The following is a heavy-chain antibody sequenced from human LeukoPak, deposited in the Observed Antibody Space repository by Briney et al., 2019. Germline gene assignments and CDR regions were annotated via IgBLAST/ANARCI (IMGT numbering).Heavy chain of an antibody. CDR2: INPSGGST. V-gene: IGHV1-46*01. Sequence: ASVKVSCKASGYTFTSHYMHWVRQAPGQGLEWMGIINPSGGSTSYAQKFQGRVTTTRDMSTSTVYMELSSLRSEDTAVYYCARESTSSHTTFDYWGQGTLVTVSS. CDR1: GYTFTSHY. CDR3: ARESTSSHTTFDY. D-gene: IGHD5-24*01. J-gene: IGHJ4*02.